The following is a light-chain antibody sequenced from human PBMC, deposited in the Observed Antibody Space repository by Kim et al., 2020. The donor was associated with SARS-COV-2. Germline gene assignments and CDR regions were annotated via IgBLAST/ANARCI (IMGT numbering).Light chain of an antibody. V-gene: IGLV2-23*02. J-gene: IGLJ3*02. CDR3: CSYTGAMFAV. Sequence: QYALSQPASVSGSPGQSITISCTGTRNDVGKYNLVSWYQQHPGKAPQVMIYEVSKRPSGVSNRFSGSKSGNTASLVISGLQAEDEADYYCCSYTGAMFAVFGGGTKVTVL. CDR1: RNDVGKYNL. CDR2: EVS.